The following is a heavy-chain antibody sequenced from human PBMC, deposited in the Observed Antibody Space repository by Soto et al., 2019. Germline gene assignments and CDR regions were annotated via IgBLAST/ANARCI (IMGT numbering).Heavy chain of an antibody. CDR1: GFSLSTDGVG. Sequence: QITLKESGPPLVKPTQTLTLTCTFSGFSLSTDGVGVGWIRQPPGKALEWLALIYWDDDQRYSPSLKTRLTITKDTSKNQVVLTMTNTDPVDTATYYCAHAYGGTSWPNDAFDVWGQGTVVTVSS. J-gene: IGHJ3*01. V-gene: IGHV2-5*02. CDR3: AHAYGGTSWPNDAFDV. D-gene: IGHD2-2*01. CDR2: IYWDDDQ.